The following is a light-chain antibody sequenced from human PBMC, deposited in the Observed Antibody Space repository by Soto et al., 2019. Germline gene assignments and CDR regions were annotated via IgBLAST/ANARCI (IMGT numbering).Light chain of an antibody. CDR2: GAF. CDR3: QQRSNWIT. J-gene: IGKJ5*01. V-gene: IGKV3-11*01. CDR1: PSVTNY. Sequence: PGERTTLSCMASPSVTNYLAWYQQKPGQAPRLLIYGAFNRATGIPARFSGSGSGTDFTLTISSLEPEDFAVYHCQQRSNWITFGQGTRLEIK.